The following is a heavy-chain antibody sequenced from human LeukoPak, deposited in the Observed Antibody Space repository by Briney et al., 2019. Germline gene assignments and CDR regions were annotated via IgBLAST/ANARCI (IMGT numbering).Heavy chain of an antibody. D-gene: IGHD3-22*01. CDR2: IKEDGSET. J-gene: IGHJ4*02. Sequence: GGSLRLSCVGSGFTFDTYWMSWVRQAPGKGLEWVANIKEDGSETYYVDSVKGRFTIPRDNAKNSLYLQMNSLRAADTAVYYCARVLLNTWVIDYWGQGTLVTVSS. CDR3: ARVLLNTWVIDY. CDR1: GFTFDTYW. V-gene: IGHV3-7*01.